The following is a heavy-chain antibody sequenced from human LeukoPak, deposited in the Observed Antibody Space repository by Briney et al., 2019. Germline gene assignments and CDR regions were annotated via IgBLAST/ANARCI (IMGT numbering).Heavy chain of an antibody. CDR1: GFTFSSYA. V-gene: IGHV3-7*01. CDR2: INQDGTEK. Sequence: GGSLRLSCAASGFTFSSYAMSWVRQAPGKGLEWVANINQDGTEKYYVDSVKGRFTISRDNAKNSLYLQMNSLRAEDTAVYYCARLSTATADSDYWGQGTPVTVSS. CDR3: ARLSTATADSDY. J-gene: IGHJ4*02. D-gene: IGHD6-13*01.